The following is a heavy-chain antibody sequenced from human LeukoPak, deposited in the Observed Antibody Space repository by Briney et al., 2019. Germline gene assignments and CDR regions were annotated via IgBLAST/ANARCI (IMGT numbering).Heavy chain of an antibody. D-gene: IGHD3-22*01. Sequence: GASVKVSCKASGYTFTGYYIHWVRQAPGQGLEWMGWINPNSGGTSYAQKFQGRVTMTRDTSTSTVYMELSSLRSEDTAVYYCARALYDSSAPDEYYFDYWGQGTLVTVSS. V-gene: IGHV1-2*02. CDR1: GYTFTGYY. J-gene: IGHJ4*02. CDR2: INPNSGGT. CDR3: ARALYDSSAPDEYYFDY.